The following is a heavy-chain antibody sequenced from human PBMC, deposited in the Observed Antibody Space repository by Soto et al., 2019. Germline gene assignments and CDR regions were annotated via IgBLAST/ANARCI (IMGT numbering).Heavy chain of an antibody. CDR1: GFSLTTSAVG. D-gene: IGHD5-12*01. CDR2: IYWNDDK. J-gene: IGHJ4*02. CDR3: AHGNGYNHFDY. Sequence: QITLKESGPTLVKPTQTLTLTCTFSGFSLTTSAVGVGWIRQPPGKALEWLALIYWNDDKRYSPSLKSRLTIARDTSKNQVVLSMTNMDPVDSATYYCAHGNGYNHFDYWGQGTPVTVSA. V-gene: IGHV2-5*01.